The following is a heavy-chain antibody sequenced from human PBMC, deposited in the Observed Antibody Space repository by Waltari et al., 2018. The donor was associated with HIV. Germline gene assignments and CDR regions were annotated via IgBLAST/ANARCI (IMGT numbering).Heavy chain of an antibody. D-gene: IGHD3-22*01. CDR3: AKAYYENTAYYYDF. J-gene: IGHJ4*02. Sequence: EVQLLESGGGLVQPGGSRRLPCAASGVAYFSYAITWSRQSPERGLGWVAAVSGSGAKSFYADSVKGRFTISRDNSKNTVFLQMNSLRAADTAIYYCAKAYYENTAYYYDFWGRGTRVTVSS. CDR1: GVAYFSYA. V-gene: IGHV3-23*01. CDR2: VSGSGAKS.